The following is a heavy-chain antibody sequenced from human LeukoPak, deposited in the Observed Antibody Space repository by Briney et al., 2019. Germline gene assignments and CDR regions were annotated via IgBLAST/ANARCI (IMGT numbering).Heavy chain of an antibody. CDR1: KFTVSSNY. CDR3: ARDYSSSWSD. Sequence: GGSLRLSCAASKFTVSSNYMSWVRQAPGKGLEWVSVIYSGGSTYYADSVKGRFTISRDNSKNTLYLQMNSLRAEDTAVYYCARDYSSSWSDWGQGTLVTVSS. D-gene: IGHD6-13*01. CDR2: IYSGGST. J-gene: IGHJ4*02. V-gene: IGHV3-66*01.